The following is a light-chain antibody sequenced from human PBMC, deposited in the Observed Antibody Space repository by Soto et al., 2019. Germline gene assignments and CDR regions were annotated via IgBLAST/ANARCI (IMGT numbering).Light chain of an antibody. V-gene: IGLV2-14*01. CDR2: EVS. CDR1: SSDVGTYNY. CDR3: TSFTTSGTRV. J-gene: IGLJ3*02. Sequence: QSALTQPASVSGSPGQSITISCAGTSSDVGTYNYVSWYQQHPGSTPKIIIYEVSNRPSGVSDRFSGSKSGNKASLTISGLQAGDEADYYCTSFTTSGTRVFGGGTKVPFL.